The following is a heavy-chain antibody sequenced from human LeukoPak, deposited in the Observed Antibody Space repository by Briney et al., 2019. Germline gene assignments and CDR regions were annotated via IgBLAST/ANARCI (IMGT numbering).Heavy chain of an antibody. CDR2: ISYDGSNK. V-gene: IGHV3-30-3*01. Sequence: GGSLRLSCAASGFTFSSYAMHWVRQAPGKGLEWVAVISYDGSNKYYADSVKGRFTISRDNSKNTLYLQMNSLRAEDTAVYYCARDRSIAVAGSPGMDVWGQGTTVTVSS. J-gene: IGHJ6*02. CDR3: ARDRSIAVAGSPGMDV. CDR1: GFTFSSYA. D-gene: IGHD6-19*01.